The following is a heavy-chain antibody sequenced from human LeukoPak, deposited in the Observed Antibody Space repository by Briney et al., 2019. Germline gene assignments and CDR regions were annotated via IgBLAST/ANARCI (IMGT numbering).Heavy chain of an antibody. Sequence: ASVKVSCKASGYTFTGYYMHWVRQAPGQGLEWMGWINPNSGGTNYAQKFQGRVTMTRDTSISTAYMELSRLRSDDTAVYYCARDPPQYYYGSSGYYYYYYMDVWGKGTTVTVSS. CDR2: INPNSGGT. CDR3: ARDPPQYYYGSSGYYYYYYMDV. CDR1: GYTFTGYY. D-gene: IGHD3-22*01. J-gene: IGHJ6*03. V-gene: IGHV1-2*02.